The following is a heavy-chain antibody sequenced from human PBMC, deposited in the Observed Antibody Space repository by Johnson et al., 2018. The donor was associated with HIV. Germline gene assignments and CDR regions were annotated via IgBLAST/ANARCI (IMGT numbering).Heavy chain of an antibody. D-gene: IGHD6-13*01. V-gene: IGHV3-7*01. CDR3: AREGGIAAACTDAFDI. CDR2: IKQDGSEK. CDR1: GFTFSSYW. Sequence: ESGGGLVQPGGSLRLSCAASGFTFSSYWMSWVRQAPGKGLEWVANIKQDGSEKYYVDSVKGRFTISRDNAKNSLYLQMNSLRAEDTAVYYCAREGGIAAACTDAFDIWGQGTMVTVSS. J-gene: IGHJ3*02.